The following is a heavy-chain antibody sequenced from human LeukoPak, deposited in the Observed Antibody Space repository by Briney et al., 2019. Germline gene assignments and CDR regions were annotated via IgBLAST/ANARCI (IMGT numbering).Heavy chain of an antibody. D-gene: IGHD5-24*01. V-gene: IGHV4-34*01. Sequence: SETLSLTCAVYGGSFSGYYWSWIRQPPGKGLEWIGEINHSGSTNYNPSLKSRVTISVDTSKNQFSLKLSSVTAADTAVYYCARGLGIRRWLQFSEGRGARFDYWGQGTLVSVPS. CDR2: INHSGST. CDR3: ARGLGIRRWLQFSEGRGARFDY. J-gene: IGHJ4*02. CDR1: GGSFSGYY.